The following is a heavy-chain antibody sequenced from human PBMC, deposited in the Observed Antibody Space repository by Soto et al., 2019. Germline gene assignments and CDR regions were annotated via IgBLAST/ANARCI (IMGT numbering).Heavy chain of an antibody. CDR1: GFTFSDYY. V-gene: IGHV3-11*06. CDR2: ISSSSSYT. CDR3: ARDRRDSGYDFFNRGMDV. Sequence: SLRLSCAASGFTFSDYYMSWIRQAPGKGLEWVSYISSSSSYTNYADSVKGRFTISRDNAKNSLYLQMNSLRAEDTAVYYCARDRRDSGYDFFNRGMDVWGQGTTVTVSS. D-gene: IGHD5-12*01. J-gene: IGHJ6*02.